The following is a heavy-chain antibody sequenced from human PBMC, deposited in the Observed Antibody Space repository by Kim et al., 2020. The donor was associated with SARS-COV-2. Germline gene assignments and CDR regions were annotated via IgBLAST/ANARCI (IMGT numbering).Heavy chain of an antibody. V-gene: IGHV4-59*13. Sequence: SETLSLTCSVSGGSISSYYWSWIRQPPGKGLEWIGYVYYSGITNYNPSLNSRVTMSVDTSKNQFSLKLSSVTAADTAIYYCARGAEWTVDWGQGTLVTAS. CDR2: VYYSGIT. CDR1: GGSISSYY. D-gene: IGHD6-19*01. J-gene: IGHJ4*02. CDR3: ARGAEWTVD.